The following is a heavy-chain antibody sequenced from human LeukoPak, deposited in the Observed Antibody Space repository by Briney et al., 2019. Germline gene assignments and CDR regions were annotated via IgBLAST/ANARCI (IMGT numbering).Heavy chain of an antibody. J-gene: IGHJ3*02. CDR3: VREASGGAKGVSGTFDI. V-gene: IGHV3-7*01. Sequence: GGSLKLSCAASGFTFSSYWMHWVRQAPGKGLEWVASIKRDGSEKYYVDSVKGRFTISRDNAKNSLYLQMNSLRAEDTAVYHCVREASGGAKGVSGTFDIWGQGTLVTVSS. D-gene: IGHD4/OR15-4a*01. CDR2: IKRDGSEK. CDR1: GFTFSSYW.